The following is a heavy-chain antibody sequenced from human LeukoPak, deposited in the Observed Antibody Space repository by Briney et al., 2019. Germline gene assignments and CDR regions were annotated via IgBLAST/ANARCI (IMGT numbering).Heavy chain of an antibody. V-gene: IGHV3-53*01. CDR3: AREERSCYYKFDY. D-gene: IGHD3-3*01. CDR2: IYSGGST. J-gene: IGHJ4*02. Sequence: GGSLRLSCAASGFTVSSNYMSWVRQAPGKGLEWVSVIYSGGSTYYADSVKGRFTISRDNSKNTLYLQMNSLRAEDTAVYYCAREERSCYYKFDYWGQGTLVTVSS. CDR1: GFTVSSNY.